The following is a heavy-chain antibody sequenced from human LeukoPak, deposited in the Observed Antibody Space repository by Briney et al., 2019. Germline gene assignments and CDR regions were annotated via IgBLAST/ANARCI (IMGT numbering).Heavy chain of an antibody. Sequence: GGSLRLSCAASGFTFSNYATSWVRQAPGKGLEWVSAITTSGGNTYYADSVKGRFSISRDNSQNTLYLQMTSLRAEDTAVYYCAKTLSSGQRTFDYWGQGALVTVSS. V-gene: IGHV3-23*01. CDR3: AKTLSSGQRTFDY. J-gene: IGHJ4*02. CDR1: GFTFSNYA. CDR2: ITTSGGNT. D-gene: IGHD6-19*01.